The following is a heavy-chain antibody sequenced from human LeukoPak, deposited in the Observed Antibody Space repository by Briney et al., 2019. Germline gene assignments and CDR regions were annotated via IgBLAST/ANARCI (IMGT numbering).Heavy chain of an antibody. D-gene: IGHD3-10*01. CDR3: ARLVTMVRGVIDY. CDR2: IYSGGST. CDR1: GFTASSNY. Sequence: GGSRRLSVAASGFTASSNYIGWFRQAPGKGWKGVSVIYSGGSTYYADSVKGRFTISRHNSKNTLYLQTNSLRAEDTAVYYCARLVTMVRGVIDYWGQGTLVTVSS. V-gene: IGHV3-53*04. J-gene: IGHJ4*02.